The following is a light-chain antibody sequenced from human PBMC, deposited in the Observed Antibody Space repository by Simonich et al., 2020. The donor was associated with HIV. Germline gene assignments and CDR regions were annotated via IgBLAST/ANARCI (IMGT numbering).Light chain of an antibody. CDR3: QSYDSSLSGYVV. J-gene: IGLJ2*01. Sequence: QSVLTQPPSVSGAPGQRVTISCAGSSSNIGAGSDVHWYQQLPGTAPKLLLYGSSDRPSGVPDRFSGSKSGTSASLAITGLQAEDEADYYCQSYDSSLSGYVVFGGGTKLTVL. V-gene: IGLV1-40*01. CDR2: GSS. CDR1: SSNIGAGSD.